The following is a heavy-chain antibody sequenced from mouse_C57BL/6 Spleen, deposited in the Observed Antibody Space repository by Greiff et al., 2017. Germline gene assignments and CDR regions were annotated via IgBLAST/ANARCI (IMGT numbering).Heavy chain of an antibody. CDR1: GFTFSDYY. CDR3: ARGRDYDCYFDY. D-gene: IGHD2-4*01. Sequence: EVKLVESEGGLVQPGSSMKLSCTASGFTFSDYYMAWFRQVPEKGLEWVANINYDGSSTYYLDSLKSRFIISRDNAKNILYLQMSSLKSEDTATYYCARGRDYDCYFDYWGQGTTLTVSS. J-gene: IGHJ2*01. CDR2: INYDGSST. V-gene: IGHV5-16*01.